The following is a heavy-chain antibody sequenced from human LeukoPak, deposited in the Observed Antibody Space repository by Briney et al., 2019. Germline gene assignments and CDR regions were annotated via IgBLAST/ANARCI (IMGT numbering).Heavy chain of an antibody. CDR3: ARDLDGYNYDY. Sequence: PGRSLRLTCAASGFTFSSYAMHWVRQAPGKGLEWVAVISYDGSNKYYADSVKGRFTISRDNSKNTLYLQMNSLRVEDTAVYYCARDLDGYNYDYWGQGTLVTVSS. CDR1: GFTFSSYA. V-gene: IGHV3-30*04. D-gene: IGHD5-24*01. CDR2: ISYDGSNK. J-gene: IGHJ4*02.